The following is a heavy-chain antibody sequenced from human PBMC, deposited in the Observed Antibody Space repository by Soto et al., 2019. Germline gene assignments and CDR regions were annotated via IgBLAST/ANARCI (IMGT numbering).Heavy chain of an antibody. Sequence: AETLALTFSVSGGSIRNDYWGWIRQPPGEVLELIGYVYYTGTTHFNPSLKSRVSMSVDTSKTQFSLKLTSVTSADTAVYYCAMAAAADYWGQGTLVIVSS. CDR2: VYYTGTT. CDR1: GGSIRNDY. D-gene: IGHD6-13*01. V-gene: IGHV4-59*01. CDR3: AMAAAADY. J-gene: IGHJ4*01.